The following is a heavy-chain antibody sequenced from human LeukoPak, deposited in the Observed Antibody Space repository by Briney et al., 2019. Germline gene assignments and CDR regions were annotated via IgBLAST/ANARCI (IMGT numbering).Heavy chain of an antibody. J-gene: IGHJ4*02. Sequence: ASVKVSCKASGYTFTTYDINWVRQATGQGLEWMAWMNPNSGNTGYAQKFQGRVTMTRNTSISTAYMELSSLRSEDTAVYYCARSVDTAMVTVSYYFDYWGQGTLVTVSS. CDR2: MNPNSGNT. CDR3: ARSVDTAMVTVSYYFDY. D-gene: IGHD5-18*01. CDR1: GYTFTTYD. V-gene: IGHV1-8*01.